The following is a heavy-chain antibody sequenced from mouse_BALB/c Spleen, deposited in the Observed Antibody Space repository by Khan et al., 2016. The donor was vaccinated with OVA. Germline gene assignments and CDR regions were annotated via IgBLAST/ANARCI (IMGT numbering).Heavy chain of an antibody. CDR1: GFNIKDTY. CDR2: IDPANGNS. V-gene: IGHV14-3*02. D-gene: IGHD1-1*01. CDR3: TRPIYYYDAMDY. Sequence: EVQLQQSGAELVKPGASVKLSCTASGFNIKDTYIHWVKQRPEQGLEWIGRIDPANGNSKYDPRFQGKATLTADTSSNTAYLQLSSLTSEVAAVYYCTRPIYYYDAMDYWGQGTSVTVSS. J-gene: IGHJ4*01.